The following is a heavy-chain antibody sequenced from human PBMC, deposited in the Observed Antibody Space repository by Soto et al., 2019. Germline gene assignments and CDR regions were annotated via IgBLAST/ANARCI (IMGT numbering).Heavy chain of an antibody. Sequence: SETLSLTCTVSGVSISSYYWSWIRQPPGKGLEWIGYIYYSGSTNYNPSLKSRVTISVDTSKNQFSLKLSSVTAADTAVYYCAREFGYGGPSDFWGQGTLVTVSS. CDR1: GVSISSYY. D-gene: IGHD3-16*01. CDR3: AREFGYGGPSDF. CDR2: IYYSGST. V-gene: IGHV4-59*01. J-gene: IGHJ4*02.